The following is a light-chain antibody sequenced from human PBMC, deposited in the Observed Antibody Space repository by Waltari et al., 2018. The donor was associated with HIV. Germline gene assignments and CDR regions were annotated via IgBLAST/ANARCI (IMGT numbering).Light chain of an antibody. CDR2: WAS. Sequence: DIVMTQSPDSLAVSLGERATINCKSSQSLLYDSNNKNYFGWYQQKPGQPPKLLIYWASTRESGVPDRFSGSGSGTDITLTISSLQAEDVAVYYCQQYYDTPLTFGGGTKVEIK. CDR3: QQYYDTPLT. J-gene: IGKJ4*01. CDR1: QSLLYDSNNKNY. V-gene: IGKV4-1*01.